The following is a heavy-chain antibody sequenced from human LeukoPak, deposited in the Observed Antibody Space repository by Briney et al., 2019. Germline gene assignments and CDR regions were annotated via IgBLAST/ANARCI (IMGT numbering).Heavy chain of an antibody. J-gene: IGHJ4*02. D-gene: IGHD3-10*01. Sequence: PSETLSLTCAVYGGSFRGYYWSWIRQPPGKGPEWIGEINHSGSTNYNPSLKSRVPISVDTSKNQFSLKLSSVTAADTAVYYCARPRSGSLDYWGQGTLVTVSS. CDR1: GGSFRGYY. V-gene: IGHV4-34*01. CDR3: ARPRSGSLDY. CDR2: INHSGST.